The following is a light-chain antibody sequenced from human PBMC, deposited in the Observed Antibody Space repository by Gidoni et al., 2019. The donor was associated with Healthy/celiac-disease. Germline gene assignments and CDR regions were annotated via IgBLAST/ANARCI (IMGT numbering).Light chain of an antibody. J-gene: IGKJ3*01. Sequence: DIVLTQSPATLSWAPGERATLSCRASQSVSSYLAWYHQKPGQAPRLLIYDAANRATGLPARFSCSGSGTVFPLTISRLAPEDFAVYYRQPRSNWPFTFGPGTKVDIK. CDR1: QSVSSY. CDR2: DAA. V-gene: IGKV3-11*01. CDR3: QPRSNWPFT.